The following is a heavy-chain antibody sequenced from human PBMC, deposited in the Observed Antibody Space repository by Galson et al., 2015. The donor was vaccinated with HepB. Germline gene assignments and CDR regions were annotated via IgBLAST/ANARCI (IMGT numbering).Heavy chain of an antibody. Sequence: SETLSLTCAVSGGSISSSNWWSWVRQPPGKGLEWIGEIYHSGSTNYNPSLKSRVTISVDKSKNQFSLKLSSVTAADTAVYYCARAAGGYCSSTSCATGGSDYWGQGTLVTVSS. CDR3: ARAAGGYCSSTSCATGGSDY. CDR1: GGSISSSNW. CDR2: IYHSGST. D-gene: IGHD2-2*01. V-gene: IGHV4-4*02. J-gene: IGHJ4*02.